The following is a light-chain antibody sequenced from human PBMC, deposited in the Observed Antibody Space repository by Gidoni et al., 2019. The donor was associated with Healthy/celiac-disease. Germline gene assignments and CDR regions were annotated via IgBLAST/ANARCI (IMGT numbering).Light chain of an antibody. V-gene: IGKV3-15*01. CDR3: QQYNNWPPYT. CDR2: GAS. Sequence: EIVMTQSPATLSVSPVERATLSCRASQSVSSNLAWYQQKHGQAPRLLIYGASTRATGIPARFSGSGSGTEFTLTISSLQSEDFAVYYCQQYNNWPPYTFGQGTKLEIK. CDR1: QSVSSN. J-gene: IGKJ2*01.